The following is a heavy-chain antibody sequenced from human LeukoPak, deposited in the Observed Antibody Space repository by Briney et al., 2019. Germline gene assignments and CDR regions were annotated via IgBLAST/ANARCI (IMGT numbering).Heavy chain of an antibody. CDR2: ISGSGSTI. J-gene: IGHJ3*02. CDR3: ARDSPSRYCSGGSCYLDAFDI. D-gene: IGHD2-15*01. Sequence: RPGGSLRLSCAASRFTFSDYYMGWIRQAPGKGLEWVSYISGSGSTIYYADSVKGRFTISRDNAKNSLYLQMHSLRAEDTAVYYCARDSPSRYCSGGSCYLDAFDIWGQGTMVTVSS. CDR1: RFTFSDYY. V-gene: IGHV3-11*01.